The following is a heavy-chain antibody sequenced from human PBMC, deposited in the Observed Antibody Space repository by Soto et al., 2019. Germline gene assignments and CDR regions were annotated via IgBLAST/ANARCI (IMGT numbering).Heavy chain of an antibody. CDR1: GFTFSSYS. J-gene: IGHJ5*02. CDR2: ISSSSSTI. Sequence: PGGSLRLSCAASGFTFSSYSMNWVRQAPGKGLEWVSYISSSSSTIYYADSVKGRFTISRDNAKNSLYLQMNSLRAEDTAVYYCARDRDFSYGSYDFWSGYYTGSNWFDPWGQGTLVTVSS. CDR3: ARDRDFSYGSYDFWSGYYTGSNWFDP. V-gene: IGHV3-48*01. D-gene: IGHD3-3*01.